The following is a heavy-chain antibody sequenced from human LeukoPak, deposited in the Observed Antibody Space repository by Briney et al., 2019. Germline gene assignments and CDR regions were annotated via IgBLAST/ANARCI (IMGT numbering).Heavy chain of an antibody. V-gene: IGHV4-59*08. D-gene: IGHD6-19*01. CDR2: IYYSGST. CDR3: ARPARKQFAFDI. CDR1: GGSISSYY. Sequence: SETLSLTCTVSGGSISSYYWSWIRQPPGKGLEWIGYIYYSGSTNYNPFLKSRVTISVDTSKNQFSLKLSSVTAADTAVYYCARPARKQFAFDIWGQGTMVTVSS. J-gene: IGHJ3*02.